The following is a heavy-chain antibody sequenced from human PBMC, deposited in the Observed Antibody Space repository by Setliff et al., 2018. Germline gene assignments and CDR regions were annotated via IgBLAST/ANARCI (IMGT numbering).Heavy chain of an antibody. Sequence: SETQSLTCTVSGYSISSGYYWGWIRQPTGKGLEWLGSFFHTGNTYYNPSLEGRVTISVDTSNNQFSLKLSSVTAADTAVYYCARHLWGRYMAESSDYFDYWGQGSLVTV. CDR1: GYSISSGYY. CDR3: ARHLWGRYMAESSDYFDY. J-gene: IGHJ4*02. D-gene: IGHD3-3*02. V-gene: IGHV4-38-2*02. CDR2: FFHTGNT.